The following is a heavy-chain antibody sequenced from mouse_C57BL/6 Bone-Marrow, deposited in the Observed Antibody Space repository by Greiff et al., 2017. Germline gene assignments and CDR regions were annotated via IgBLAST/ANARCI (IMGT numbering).Heavy chain of an antibody. V-gene: IGHV1-55*01. Sequence: QVQLQQPGAELVKPGASVKMSCKASGYTFTSYWITWVKQRPGQGLAWIGDIYPGSGSTNYNEKVKSKATLTVDTSSSTAYLPLSSLTSEDSAVYYWARGTTVVARYAMDYWGQGTSVTVSS. J-gene: IGHJ4*01. CDR3: ARGTTVVARYAMDY. D-gene: IGHD1-1*01. CDR1: GYTFTSYW. CDR2: IYPGSGST.